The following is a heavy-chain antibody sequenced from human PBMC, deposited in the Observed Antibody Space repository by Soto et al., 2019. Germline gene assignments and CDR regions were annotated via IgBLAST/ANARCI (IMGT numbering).Heavy chain of an antibody. J-gene: IGHJ5*02. CDR1: GDTFNSYA. Sequence: WRTLRLSYAAAGDTFNSYAMAFALKAQGKGLEGVSAISGSGDSTYYADSVKGRFTISRDNSKNTVYLQLNSLRAEDTAVYYCAKDCFSNILTGYPNWFGPWGEGTLVTVSS. D-gene: IGHD3-9*01. CDR3: AKDCFSNILTGYPNWFGP. CDR2: ISGSGDST. V-gene: IGHV3-23*01.